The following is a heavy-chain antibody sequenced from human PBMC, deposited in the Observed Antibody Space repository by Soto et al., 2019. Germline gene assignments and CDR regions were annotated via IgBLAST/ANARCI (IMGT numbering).Heavy chain of an antibody. D-gene: IGHD2-15*01. CDR2: ISYDGSHK. Sequence: GGSLRLSCAGSGFTFSNYGLHWVRQAPGKGLEWVAVISYDGSHKYYADSVKGRFTISRDNSKNTLYLQMNSLRAEDTAVYYCAKDLPDIVVVSYGMDVWGQGTTVTVSS. J-gene: IGHJ6*02. V-gene: IGHV3-30*18. CDR1: GFTFSNYG. CDR3: AKDLPDIVVVSYGMDV.